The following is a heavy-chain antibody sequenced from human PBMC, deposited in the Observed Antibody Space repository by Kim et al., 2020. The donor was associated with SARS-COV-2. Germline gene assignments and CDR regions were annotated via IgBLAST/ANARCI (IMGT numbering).Heavy chain of an antibody. CDR3: ARGGGSQGYDFWSGPDY. Sequence: ASVKVSCKASGYTFTGYYMHWVRQAPGQGLEWMGWINPNSGGTNYAQKFQGRVTMTRDTSISTAYMELSRLRSDDTAVYYCARGGGSQGYDFWSGPDYWGQGTLVTVSS. J-gene: IGHJ4*02. CDR1: GYTFTGYY. CDR2: INPNSGGT. D-gene: IGHD3-3*01. V-gene: IGHV1-2*02.